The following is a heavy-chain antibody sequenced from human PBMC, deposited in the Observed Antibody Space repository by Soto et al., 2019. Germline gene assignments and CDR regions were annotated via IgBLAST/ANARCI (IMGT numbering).Heavy chain of an antibody. Sequence: SETLSLTCTVSGGSVSSGSYYWSWIRQPPGRGLEWIGYIYYSGSTNYNPSLKSRVTISVDTSKNQFSLKLSSVTAADTAVYYCAMGGYCSGGSCYSRSRMDVWGQGTTVTVSS. J-gene: IGHJ6*02. CDR3: AMGGYCSGGSCYSRSRMDV. CDR1: GGSVSSGSYY. D-gene: IGHD2-15*01. CDR2: IYYSGST. V-gene: IGHV4-61*01.